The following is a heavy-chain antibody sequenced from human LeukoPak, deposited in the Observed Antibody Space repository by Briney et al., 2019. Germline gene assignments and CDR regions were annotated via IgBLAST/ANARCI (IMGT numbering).Heavy chain of an antibody. V-gene: IGHV3-21*01. CDR2: VSSSSSYI. Sequence: GGSLRLSCAASGFTFSSYSMNWVRQAPGKGLEWVSSVSSSSSYIYYADSVKGRFTISRDNAKNSLYLQMNSLRAEDTAVYYCARGGMDSSSWYLDYWGQGTLVTVSS. J-gene: IGHJ4*02. D-gene: IGHD6-13*01. CDR1: GFTFSSYS. CDR3: ARGGMDSSSWYLDY.